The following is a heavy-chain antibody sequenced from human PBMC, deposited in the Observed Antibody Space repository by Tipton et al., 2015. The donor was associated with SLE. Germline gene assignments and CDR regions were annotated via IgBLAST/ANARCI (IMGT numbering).Heavy chain of an antibody. CDR3: ATFFGHSSASPDALDI. V-gene: IGHV4-31*03. CDR2: IYYSGST. D-gene: IGHD6-6*01. J-gene: IGHJ3*02. CDR1: GGSISSGGYY. Sequence: TLSLTCTVSGGSISSGGYYWSWIRQHPGKGLEWIGYIYYSGSTYYNPSLKSRVTISVETSKNHFSLTLSSVTAADTAVYYCATFFGHSSASPDALDIWGQGTMVTVSS.